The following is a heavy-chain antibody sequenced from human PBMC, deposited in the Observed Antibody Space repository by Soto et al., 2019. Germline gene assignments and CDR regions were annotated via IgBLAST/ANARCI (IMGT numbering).Heavy chain of an antibody. D-gene: IGHD6-13*01. Sequence: GGSLRLSCAASVFTFSTHAMHWVRQAPGKGLERVAIVSFDGTNKYHADSVKGRFTISRDNSKNTLYLQMSGLTPEDTAVYYCARDQTGITTAGGGRIDHWGQGTLVTVSS. CDR1: VFTFSTHA. CDR3: ARDQTGITTAGGGRIDH. V-gene: IGHV3-30-3*01. J-gene: IGHJ4*02. CDR2: VSFDGTNK.